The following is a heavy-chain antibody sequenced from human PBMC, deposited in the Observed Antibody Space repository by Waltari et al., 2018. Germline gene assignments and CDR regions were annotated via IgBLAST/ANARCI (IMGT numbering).Heavy chain of an antibody. Sequence: QVQLQQWGAGLLKPSETLSLTCAVYGGSFSGYYLSWIRQPPGKGLEWIGEINHSGSTNYNPSLKSRVTISVDTSKNQFSLKLSSVTAADTAVYYCARGMESDYAFDYWGQGTLVTVSS. V-gene: IGHV4-34*01. CDR1: GGSFSGYY. CDR3: ARGMESDYAFDY. CDR2: INHSGST. D-gene: IGHD4-17*01. J-gene: IGHJ4*02.